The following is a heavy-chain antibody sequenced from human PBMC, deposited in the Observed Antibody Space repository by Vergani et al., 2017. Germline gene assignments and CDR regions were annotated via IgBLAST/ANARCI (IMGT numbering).Heavy chain of an antibody. D-gene: IGHD1-26*01. V-gene: IGHV5-10-1*03. Sequence: EVQLVQSGAEVKKPGESLRISCKGSGSSFTSNWISWVRQMPGKGLEWMGRIDPSDSYTNYSPSFQGHVTISADKSINTAYLQWNSLKASDTAMYYCARHGGSGSYLEXFQHWGQGTLVTVSS. CDR2: IDPSDSYT. CDR1: GSSFTSNW. J-gene: IGHJ1*01. CDR3: ARHGGSGSYLEXFQH.